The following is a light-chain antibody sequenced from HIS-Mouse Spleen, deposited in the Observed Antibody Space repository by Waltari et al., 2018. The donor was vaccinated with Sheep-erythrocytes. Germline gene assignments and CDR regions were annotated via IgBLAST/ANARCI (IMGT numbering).Light chain of an antibody. Sequence: EIVLTQSPGTLSLSPGERATLSCRASQSVSSSYLAWYQQKPGQAPRLRIYGASSRATGIPERFSGSGSGTDFTLTISRLEPEVFAVYYCQQYGSSPFAFGPGTKVDIK. J-gene: IGKJ3*01. CDR2: GAS. CDR1: QSVSSSY. V-gene: IGKV3-20*01. CDR3: QQYGSSPFA.